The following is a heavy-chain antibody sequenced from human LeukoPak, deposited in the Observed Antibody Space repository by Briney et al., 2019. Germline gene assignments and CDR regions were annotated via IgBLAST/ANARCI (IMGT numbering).Heavy chain of an antibody. Sequence: PSETLSLTCAVYGGSFSGYYWSWIRQPPGKGLEWIGEINHSGSTNYNPSPKSRVTISVDTSKNQFSLKLSSVTAADTAVYYCARGGSQTQYYYDSSGYYKRPGRPFDYWGQGTLVTVSS. CDR2: INHSGST. D-gene: IGHD3-22*01. V-gene: IGHV4-34*01. J-gene: IGHJ4*02. CDR3: ARGGSQTQYYYDSSGYYKRPGRPFDY. CDR1: GGSFSGYY.